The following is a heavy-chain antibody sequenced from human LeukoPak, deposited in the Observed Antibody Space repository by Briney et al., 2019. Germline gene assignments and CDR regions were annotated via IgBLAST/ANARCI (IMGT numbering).Heavy chain of an antibody. Sequence: GGSLRLSCAASGFTFSNAWMSWVRQAPGKGLEWVGRIKSKTDGGTTDYAAPVKGRFTISRDDSKNTLYLQMNSLKTEDTAVYYCTTALVLLWFGELYRDYWGQGTLVTVSS. J-gene: IGHJ4*02. CDR2: IKSKTDGGTT. CDR3: TTALVLLWFGELYRDY. V-gene: IGHV3-15*01. CDR1: GFTFSNAW. D-gene: IGHD3-10*01.